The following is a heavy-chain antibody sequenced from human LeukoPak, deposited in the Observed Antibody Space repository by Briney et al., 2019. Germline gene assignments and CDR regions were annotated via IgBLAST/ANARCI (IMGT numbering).Heavy chain of an antibody. CDR3: AKVRIGTDSSGYYYPLYY. J-gene: IGHJ4*02. CDR2: FSGSGGST. CDR1: EASSISYW. Sequence: GSLRLSCVASEASSISYWMSWVRPAPGKGLEWVSAFSGSGGSTYYADSVKGRFTISRDNSKNTLYLQMNSLRAEDTAVYYCAKVRIGTDSSGYYYPLYYWGQGTLVTVSS. V-gene: IGHV3-23*01. D-gene: IGHD3-22*01.